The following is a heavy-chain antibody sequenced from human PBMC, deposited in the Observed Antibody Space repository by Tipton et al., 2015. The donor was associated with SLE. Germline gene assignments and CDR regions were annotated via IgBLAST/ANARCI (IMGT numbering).Heavy chain of an antibody. CDR1: GYSISSGYY. V-gene: IGHV4-38-2*01. Sequence: GSLRLSCAVSGYSISSGYYWGWIRQPPGKGLEWIGSIYHRGSTYYNPSLKSRVTISVDTSKNQFSLKLSSVTAADTAVYYCARGYGYQLLWHRVDYWGQGTLVTVSS. CDR2: IYHRGST. J-gene: IGHJ4*02. CDR3: ARGYGYQLLWHRVDY. D-gene: IGHD2-2*01.